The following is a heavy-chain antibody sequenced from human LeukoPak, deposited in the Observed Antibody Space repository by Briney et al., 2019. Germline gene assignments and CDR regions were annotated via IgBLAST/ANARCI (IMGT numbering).Heavy chain of an antibody. Sequence: GGSLRLSCAASGFTFSSYAMSWVRQAPGKGLEWGSAISGSGGSTYYADSVKGRFTISRDNSKNTLYLQMNSLRAEDTAVYYCAKDRYCSGGSCYDDPFGYWGQGTLVTVSS. CDR2: ISGSGGST. D-gene: IGHD2-15*01. CDR3: AKDRYCSGGSCYDDPFGY. V-gene: IGHV3-23*01. CDR1: GFTFSSYA. J-gene: IGHJ4*02.